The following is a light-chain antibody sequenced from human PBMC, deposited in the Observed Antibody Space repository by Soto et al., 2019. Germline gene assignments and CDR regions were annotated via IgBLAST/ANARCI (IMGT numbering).Light chain of an antibody. J-gene: IGKJ2*01. Sequence: AIRMTQSPSSFSASTGDRVTIACRASQGISSYLAWYQQKPGKAPKLLIYAASTLQGGVPSRFSGSGSGTDFTLTISNLQSEDFATYYCQQYYSYPYTFGQGTKLEIK. CDR1: QGISSY. V-gene: IGKV1-8*01. CDR3: QQYYSYPYT. CDR2: AAS.